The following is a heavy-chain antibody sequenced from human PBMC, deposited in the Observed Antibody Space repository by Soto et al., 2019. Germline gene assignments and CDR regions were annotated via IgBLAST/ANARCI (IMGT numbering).Heavy chain of an antibody. D-gene: IGHD2-2*01. CDR3: ARVERTLSTPFAYGMEV. J-gene: IGHJ6*02. CDR1: GGSINSGGYS. Sequence: QLQLQESGSGLVKPSQTLSLTCTVSGGSINSGGYSWIWIRQPPGKGLEWIGYIYHTGNTFYNPSLQSRVTISVDQSKHQFSLSLGSVTAADTAMYYCARVERTLSTPFAYGMEVWGQGTTVTVSS. V-gene: IGHV4-30-2*01. CDR2: IYHTGNT.